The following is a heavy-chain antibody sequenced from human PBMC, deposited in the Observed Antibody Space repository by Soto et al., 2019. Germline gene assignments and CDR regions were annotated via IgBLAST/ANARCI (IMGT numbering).Heavy chain of an antibody. D-gene: IGHD1-1*01. Sequence: QVQLVESGGGVVQPGGSLTLSCAASGFIFDSHGMHWIRQAPGKGLEWVAVIWYDGTNKYYGDSVKGRFTVSRDNSRNTLDLQMNSLRVDDTGVYYCAREICDNSGYYYYMDLWGKGTTVTVSS. CDR2: IWYDGTNK. V-gene: IGHV3-33*01. CDR3: AREICDNSGYYYYMDL. J-gene: IGHJ6*03. CDR1: GFIFDSHG.